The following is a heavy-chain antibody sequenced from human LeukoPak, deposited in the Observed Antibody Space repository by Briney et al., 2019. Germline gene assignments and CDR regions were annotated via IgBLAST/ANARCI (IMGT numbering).Heavy chain of an antibody. Sequence: GGSLRLSCAASGFTFSSYAMSWVRQAPGKGLEWVSAISGSGGSTYYADSVKGRFTISRDNAKNSLYLQMNSLRAEDTAVYYCARDSGYYNYWGQGTLVTVSS. CDR2: ISGSGGST. J-gene: IGHJ4*02. CDR1: GFTFSSYA. V-gene: IGHV3-23*01. D-gene: IGHD3-3*01. CDR3: ARDSGYYNY.